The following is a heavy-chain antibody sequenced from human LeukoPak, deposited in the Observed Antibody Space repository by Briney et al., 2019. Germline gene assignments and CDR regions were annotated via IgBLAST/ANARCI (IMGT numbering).Heavy chain of an antibody. V-gene: IGHV3-30*18. Sequence: PGGSLRLSRAASGFTFSSYGMHWVRQAPGKGLEWVAVISYDGSNKYYADSVKGRFTISRDNSKNTLYLQMNSLRAEDTAVYYCAKDRVGATLDYWGQGTLVTVSS. J-gene: IGHJ4*02. CDR1: GFTFSSYG. D-gene: IGHD1-26*01. CDR2: ISYDGSNK. CDR3: AKDRVGATLDY.